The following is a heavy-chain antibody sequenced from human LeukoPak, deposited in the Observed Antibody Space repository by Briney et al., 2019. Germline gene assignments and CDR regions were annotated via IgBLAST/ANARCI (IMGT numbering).Heavy chain of an antibody. J-gene: IGHJ3*02. CDR2: IYPGDSDT. Sequence: GESLKISCQGSGYSFTSYWIGWVRQMPGKGLEWMGIIYPGDSDTRYNPSFQGQVTISADKSISTAYLQWSSLKASDTAMYYCARESQFYCSGGSCYGEDAFDIWGQGTMVTVSS. V-gene: IGHV5-51*01. CDR1: GYSFTSYW. CDR3: ARESQFYCSGGSCYGEDAFDI. D-gene: IGHD2-15*01.